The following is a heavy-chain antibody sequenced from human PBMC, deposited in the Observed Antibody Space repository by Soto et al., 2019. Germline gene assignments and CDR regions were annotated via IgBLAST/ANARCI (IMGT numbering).Heavy chain of an antibody. V-gene: IGHV4-31*03. CDR3: ARDASGYGYFDY. CDR2: MYYRGNP. Sequence: SETLSLTCTVSGGPMSSGGYYWSWIRQHPGKGLEWIGYMYYRGNPYYNPSLKSRVTISVDTSKNQFSLKLSSVTAADTAVYYCARDASGYGYFDYRGPGTLVTVSS. CDR1: GGPMSSGGYY. J-gene: IGHJ4*02. D-gene: IGHD3-3*01.